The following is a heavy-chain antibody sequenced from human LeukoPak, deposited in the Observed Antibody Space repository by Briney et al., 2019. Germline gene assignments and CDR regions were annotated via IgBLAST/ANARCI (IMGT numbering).Heavy chain of an antibody. Sequence: GGSLRLSCAASGFTFSDYYMSWIRQAPGKGLEWVSYVSSSGLTIHYADSVKGRFTISRDNAKNSLYLQVNSLIGEDTAVYYCARVGDDYNEYVDYWGQGTLVTVSS. CDR1: GFTFSDYY. D-gene: IGHD2-21*02. CDR3: ARVGDDYNEYVDY. J-gene: IGHJ4*02. CDR2: VSSSGLTI. V-gene: IGHV3-11*04.